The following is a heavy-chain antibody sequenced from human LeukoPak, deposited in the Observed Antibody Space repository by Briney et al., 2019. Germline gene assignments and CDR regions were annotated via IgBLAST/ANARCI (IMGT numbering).Heavy chain of an antibody. CDR2: ISAYNGNA. J-gene: IGHJ6*03. Sequence: ASVKVSCKASGYTFTSYGISWVRQAPGQGLEWMGWISAYNGNANYAQKLQGRVTMTTDTSTSTAYMELRSLRSDDTAVYYCASGPFYYYGSGSYYKMGLRHYYYYYMDVWGKGTTVTVSS. D-gene: IGHD3-10*01. V-gene: IGHV1-18*01. CDR3: ASGPFYYYGSGSYYKMGLRHYYYYYMDV. CDR1: GYTFTSYG.